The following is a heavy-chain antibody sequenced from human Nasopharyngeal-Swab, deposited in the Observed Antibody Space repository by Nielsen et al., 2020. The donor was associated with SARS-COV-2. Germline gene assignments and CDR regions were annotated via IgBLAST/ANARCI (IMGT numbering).Heavy chain of an antibody. J-gene: IGHJ3*02. V-gene: IGHV3-23*01. D-gene: IGHD3-10*01. Sequence: GGSLRLSCAASGFTFSSYAMSWVRQAPGKGLEWVSAISGSGGSTYYADSVKGRFTISRDNSKNTLYLQMNSLRAEDTAVYYCAKEERRITMVRGVHAFDIWGQGTMVTVSS. CDR1: GFTFSSYA. CDR2: ISGSGGST. CDR3: AKEERRITMVRGVHAFDI.